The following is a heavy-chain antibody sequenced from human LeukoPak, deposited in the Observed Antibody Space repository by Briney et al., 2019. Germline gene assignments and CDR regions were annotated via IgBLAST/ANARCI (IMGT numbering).Heavy chain of an antibody. CDR3: AKGLYYDFWSGYPTFDY. CDR1: GFTFSSYA. V-gene: IGHV3-23*01. D-gene: IGHD3-3*01. J-gene: IGHJ4*02. CDR2: ISGSGGST. Sequence: GSLRLSCAASGFTFSSYAMSWVRQAPGKGLEWVSAISGSGGSTYYADSVKGRFTISRDNSKNTLYLQMNSLRAEDTAVYYCAKGLYYDFWSGYPTFDYWGQGTLVTVSS.